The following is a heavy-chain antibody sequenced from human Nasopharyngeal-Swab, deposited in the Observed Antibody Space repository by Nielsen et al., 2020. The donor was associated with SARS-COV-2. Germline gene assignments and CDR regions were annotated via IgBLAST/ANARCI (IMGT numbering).Heavy chain of an antibody. CDR1: GFTFSSYA. J-gene: IGHJ6*03. D-gene: IGHD4-17*01. V-gene: IGHV3-23*01. CDR2: ISGSGGST. Sequence: GASLKISCAASGFTFSSYAMSWVRQAPGKGLEWVSAISGSGGSTYYADSVKGRFTISRDNSKNTLYLQMSSLRAEDTAVYYCAKYYGDYPYYYYYMDVWGKGTTVTVSS. CDR3: AKYYGDYPYYYYYMDV.